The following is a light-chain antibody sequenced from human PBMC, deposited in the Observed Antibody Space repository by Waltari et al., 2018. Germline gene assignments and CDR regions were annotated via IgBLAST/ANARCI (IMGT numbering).Light chain of an antibody. CDR3: SSQSSNDVVL. J-gene: IGLJ2*01. V-gene: IGLV2-14*01. Sequence: QSALPQPASVSGPPGQSVPIFCAGTTNDVGGYDSVLWYQEHPGQAPRFIIYDVIDRPSGVSDRFSGSKSANTASLTISGLQAEDEADYYCSSQSSNDVVLFGGGTKLTVL. CDR2: DVI. CDR1: TNDVGGYDS.